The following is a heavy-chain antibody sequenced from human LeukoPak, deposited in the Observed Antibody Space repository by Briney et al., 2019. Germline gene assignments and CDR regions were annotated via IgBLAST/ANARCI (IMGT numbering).Heavy chain of an antibody. D-gene: IGHD3-9*01. CDR2: INRSGGT. CDR3: ASHLDTTGYDCVDY. V-gene: IGHV4-31*03. J-gene: IGHJ4*02. Sequence: TSETLSLTCNVSGVSISRGGYYWSWIRQHPGKGLEWIGYINRSGGTSYSPPLKTRVTISADTSQSLFSLRLNSVTAADTAVYYCASHLDTTGYDCVDYWGQGTLVTVSS. CDR1: GVSISRGGYY.